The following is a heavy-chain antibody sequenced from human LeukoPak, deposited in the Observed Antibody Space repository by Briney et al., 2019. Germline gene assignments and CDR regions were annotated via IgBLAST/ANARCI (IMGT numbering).Heavy chain of an antibody. CDR2: IKQDGSEK. J-gene: IGHJ4*02. CDR3: ARARWAAGAASFDY. CDR1: GFTFSSYL. Sequence: GGALRLSCGGSGFTFSSYLVSWVRQAPGKGVEWGANIKQDGSEKYYVDSVKGRFTISRDNAKNSLYLQMISLRVDDTAVYYCARARWAAGAASFDYWGQGSVVTVSS. D-gene: IGHD4-23*01. V-gene: IGHV3-7*04.